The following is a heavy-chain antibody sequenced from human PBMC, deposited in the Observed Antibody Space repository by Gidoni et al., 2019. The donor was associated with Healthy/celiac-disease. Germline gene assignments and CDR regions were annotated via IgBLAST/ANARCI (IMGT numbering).Heavy chain of an antibody. CDR2: IKSKTDGGTT. Sequence: EVQLVESGGGLVKPGGSLRLSCAASGFTFSNAWMKWVRQAPGKGLEWVGRIKSKTDGGTTDYAAPVKGRFTISRDDSKNTLYLQMNSLKTEDTAVYYCTTGGGQYYVDSQAYWGQGTLVTVSS. J-gene: IGHJ4*02. D-gene: IGHD4-17*01. CDR3: TTGGGQYYVDSQAY. CDR1: GFTFSNAW. V-gene: IGHV3-15*07.